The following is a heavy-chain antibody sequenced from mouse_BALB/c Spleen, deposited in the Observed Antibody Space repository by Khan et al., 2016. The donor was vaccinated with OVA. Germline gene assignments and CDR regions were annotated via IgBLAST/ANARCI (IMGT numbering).Heavy chain of an antibody. Sequence: VQLKESGPSLVKPSQTLSLTCSVTGDFITSGYWCWIRKFPGNNLEYMGYILYSGSTYYNQSLKSRISIIRHTAQIQYNLQLNSVSTDDSATYYCARSTYKYDFAYWGQGTLVTVSA. J-gene: IGHJ3*01. CDR1: GDFITSGY. CDR3: ARSTYKYDFAY. CDR2: ILYSGST. V-gene: IGHV3-8*02. D-gene: IGHD2-14*01.